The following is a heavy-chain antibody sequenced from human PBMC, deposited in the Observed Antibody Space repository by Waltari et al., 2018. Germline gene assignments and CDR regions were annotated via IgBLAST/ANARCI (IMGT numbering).Heavy chain of an antibody. CDR3: ARGRSETYRGGVFDI. V-gene: IGHV3-7*01. J-gene: IGHJ3*02. CDR1: GFTLASYW. CDR2: INEDERER. Sequence: EVQLVESGGGLVQPGGSLGLPCAASGFTLASYWTNWVRQAPGKGLEWVANINEDERERSFVDSVKGRFTISRDNAKNTLYLQMNSLRVEDTAVYYCARGRSETYRGGVFDIWGQGTMVTVSS. D-gene: IGHD1-26*01.